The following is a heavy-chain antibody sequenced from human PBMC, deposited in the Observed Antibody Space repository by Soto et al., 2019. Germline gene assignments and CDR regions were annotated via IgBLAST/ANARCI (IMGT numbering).Heavy chain of an antibody. V-gene: IGHV4-39*01. CDR1: GGSISSYY. CDR2: IYYSGST. CDR3: ARHSDDYGWYDY. Sequence: PSETLYLTCTVSGGSISSYYWGWIRQPPGKGLEWIGSIYYSGSTYYNPSLKSRVTISVDTSKNQFSLKLSSVTAADTAVYYCARHSDDYGWYDYWGQGTLVTVSS. D-gene: IGHD4-17*01. J-gene: IGHJ4*02.